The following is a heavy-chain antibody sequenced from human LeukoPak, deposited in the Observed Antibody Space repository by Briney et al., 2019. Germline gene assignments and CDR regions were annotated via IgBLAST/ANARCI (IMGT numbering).Heavy chain of an antibody. CDR2: INTDGSST. D-gene: IGHD3-10*01. CDR3: ARDGFGGFDN. V-gene: IGHV3-74*01. CDR1: GXTFSGSW. J-gene: IGHJ4*02. Sequence: GGSLRLSCAASGXTFSGSWMHWVRQAPGKGLVWVSRINTDGSSTSHADPVKGRFTISRDNDKNTLHLQMNSLRAEDTAVYFCARDGFGGFDNWGQGTLVTVSS.